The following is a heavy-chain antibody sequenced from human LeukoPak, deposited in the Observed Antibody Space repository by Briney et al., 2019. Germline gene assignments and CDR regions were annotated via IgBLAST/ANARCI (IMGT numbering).Heavy chain of an antibody. CDR2: ISGGSEST. CDR1: GFTFSIYA. Sequence: GGSLRLSCVASGFTFSIYAMTWVRQAPGKGLEWVSGISGGSESTYYADSVKGRFTISRDNAKNSLYLQMNSLRDEDTAVYYCARDLAVYDFWSGYYRDPWGQGTLVTVSS. CDR3: ARDLAVYDFWSGYYRDP. D-gene: IGHD3-3*01. V-gene: IGHV3-23*01. J-gene: IGHJ5*02.